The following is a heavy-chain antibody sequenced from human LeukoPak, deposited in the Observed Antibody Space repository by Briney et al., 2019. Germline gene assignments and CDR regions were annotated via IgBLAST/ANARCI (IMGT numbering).Heavy chain of an antibody. D-gene: IGHD2-2*01. CDR2: ISSSSSYT. CDR3: ARYCSSTSCYDY. CDR1: GFTFSDYY. V-gene: IGHV3-11*03. Sequence: GGSLRLSCAASGFTFSDYYMSWIRQAPGKGLEWVSYISSSSSYTNYADSVKGRFTISRDNAKNSLYLQMNSLRAEDTAVYYCARYCSSTSCYDYWGQGTLVTVSS. J-gene: IGHJ4*02.